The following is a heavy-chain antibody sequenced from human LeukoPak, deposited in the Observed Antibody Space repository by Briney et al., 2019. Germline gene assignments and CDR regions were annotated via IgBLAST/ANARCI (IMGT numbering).Heavy chain of an antibody. Sequence: ASVKVSCKAFGYTFTSYAMHWVRQAPGQGLEWMGWISAYNGNTNYAQKLQGRVTMTTDTSTSTAYMELRSLRSDDTAVYYCARDEAQVGYCSGGSCLEPNWFDPWGQGTLVTVSS. CDR3: ARDEAQVGYCSGGSCLEPNWFDP. CDR1: GYTFTSYA. V-gene: IGHV1-18*01. J-gene: IGHJ5*02. CDR2: ISAYNGNT. D-gene: IGHD2-15*01.